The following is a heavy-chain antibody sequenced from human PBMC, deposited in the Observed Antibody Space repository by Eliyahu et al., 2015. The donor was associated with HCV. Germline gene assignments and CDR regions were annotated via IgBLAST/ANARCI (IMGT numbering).Heavy chain of an antibody. CDR3: AREGDLITMVRGVIPDAFDI. Sequence: QIQLVESGGGVVRPGRSLXLSCAASGFXXSRXSMHWVRQXPGKGVXWGAVISHDGSNXYYADSVKGRFTISRDNSKNTLYLQTNSLRAEDTAVYYCAREGDLITMVRGVIPDAFDIWGQGTMVTVSS. CDR2: ISHDGSNX. CDR1: GFXXSRXS. J-gene: IGHJ3*02. V-gene: IGHV3-30-3*01. D-gene: IGHD3-10*01.